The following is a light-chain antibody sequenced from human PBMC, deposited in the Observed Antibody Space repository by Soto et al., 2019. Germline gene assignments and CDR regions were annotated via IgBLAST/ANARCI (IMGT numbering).Light chain of an antibody. CDR3: QQYASSPYT. CDR2: GAS. J-gene: IGKJ2*01. CDR1: QSISSSY. V-gene: IGKV3-20*01. Sequence: EILLTQSGGTRALAPWEVATLSFRASQSISSSYLAWYQQKPGQAPRLLIYGASRRATGIPDRFSGRESGTDFTLTITTLEPEDSAVYFCQQYASSPYTFGQGTKVDIK.